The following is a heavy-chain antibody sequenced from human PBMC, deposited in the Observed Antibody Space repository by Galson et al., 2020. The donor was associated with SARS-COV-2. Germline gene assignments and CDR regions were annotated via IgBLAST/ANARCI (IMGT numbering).Heavy chain of an antibody. V-gene: IGHV3-48*02. CDR1: GFTFSSYS. CDR3: ARGPVGARHPYYFDY. Sequence: GESLKISCEASGFTFSSYSMNWVRQAPGKGLEWVSYISSSSSTIYYADSVKGRFTISRDNAKNSLYLQMNSLRDEDTAVYYCARGPVGARHPYYFDYWGQGTLVTVSS. CDR2: ISSSSSTI. D-gene: IGHD1-26*01. J-gene: IGHJ4*02.